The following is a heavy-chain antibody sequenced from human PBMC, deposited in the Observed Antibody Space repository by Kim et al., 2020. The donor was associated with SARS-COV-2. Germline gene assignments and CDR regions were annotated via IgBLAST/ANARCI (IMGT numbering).Heavy chain of an antibody. CDR1: GFTFSSYA. CDR3: AKFQGYYYYYGMDV. CDR2: IRGSDGRT. J-gene: IGHJ6*02. Sequence: GGSLRLSCAASGFTFSSYAMSWVRQAPGKGLEWVSTIRGSDGRTYYADSVKGRFTISRDNSKNTLYLHMNSLRAEDTAVYFYAKFQGYYYYYGMDVWGQG. V-gene: IGHV3-23*01.